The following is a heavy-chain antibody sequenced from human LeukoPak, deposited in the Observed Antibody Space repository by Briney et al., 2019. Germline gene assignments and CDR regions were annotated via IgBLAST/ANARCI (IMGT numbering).Heavy chain of an antibody. J-gene: IGHJ4*02. V-gene: IGHV3-23*01. CDR1: GFTFSSYA. Sequence: PGGSLRLSCAASGFTFSSYAMSWVRQAPGKGLEWVSAISGSGGSTYYADSVKGRFTISRDNSKNTLYLQMNSLRAEDTAAYYCAKGRRNLIAVAGTPQDYWGQGTLVTVSS. D-gene: IGHD6-19*01. CDR2: ISGSGGST. CDR3: AKGRRNLIAVAGTPQDY.